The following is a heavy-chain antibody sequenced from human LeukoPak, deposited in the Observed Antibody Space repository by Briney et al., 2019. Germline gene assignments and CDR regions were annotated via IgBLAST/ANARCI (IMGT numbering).Heavy chain of an antibody. D-gene: IGHD3-10*01. CDR3: AGISQLWFG. J-gene: IGHJ4*02. V-gene: IGHV3-30*04. CDR1: GFTFSSYA. Sequence: GGSLRLSCAASGFTFSSYAMHWVRQAPGKGLEWVAVISYDGSNKYYADPVKGRFTISRDNSKNTLYLQMNSLRAEDTAVYYCAGISQLWFGWGQGTLVTVSS. CDR2: ISYDGSNK.